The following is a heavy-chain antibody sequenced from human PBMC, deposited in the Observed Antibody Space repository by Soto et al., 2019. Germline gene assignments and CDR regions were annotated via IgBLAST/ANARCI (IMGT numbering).Heavy chain of an antibody. CDR2: INPNSGGT. Sequence: XSVKVSFNASGYTFTGYYIHWVRHTPGQGLEWMGWINPNSGGTNYAQKFQGWVTMTRDTSISTAYMELSRPSHDTAVYYCARGGGSSWNNYGMDVWGQGTTVTVSS. CDR3: ARGGGSSWNNYGMDV. D-gene: IGHD6-13*01. J-gene: IGHJ6*02. V-gene: IGHV1-2*04. CDR1: GYTFTGYY.